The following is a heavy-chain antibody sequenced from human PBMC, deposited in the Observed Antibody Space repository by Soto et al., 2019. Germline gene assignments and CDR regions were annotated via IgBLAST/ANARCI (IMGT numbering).Heavy chain of an antibody. CDR3: VRAPSITILRD. CDR1: GFTVSSNF. Sequence: EVPLVESGGGLVQPWGSLRLSCAASGFTVSSNFMSWVRQAPGKGLEWVSFIYSGGNTFYADSVKGRFTISRDQSKNTASLQMSLLRADDTAMYYSVRAPSITILRDWGQGTLVGVSS. D-gene: IGHD3-3*01. CDR2: IYSGGNT. V-gene: IGHV3-66*01. J-gene: IGHJ4*02.